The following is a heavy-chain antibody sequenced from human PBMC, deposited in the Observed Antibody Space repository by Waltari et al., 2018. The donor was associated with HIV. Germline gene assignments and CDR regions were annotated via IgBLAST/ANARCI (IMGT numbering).Heavy chain of an antibody. D-gene: IGHD3-10*01. J-gene: IGHJ6*02. Sequence: QVQLEESGGGVVQSGRSLRLTCVASGFNFSTFGMHWVRQAPGKVLEGGAFISYDGHNKQYADSVKGRFTISRDNSNSTLFLQMSSLRPDDTAVYFCAKDLVTRAFFYFYGMHVWGQGTTVTVSS. CDR3: AKDLVTRAFFYFYGMHV. V-gene: IGHV3-30*18. CDR2: ISYDGHNK. CDR1: GFNFSTFG.